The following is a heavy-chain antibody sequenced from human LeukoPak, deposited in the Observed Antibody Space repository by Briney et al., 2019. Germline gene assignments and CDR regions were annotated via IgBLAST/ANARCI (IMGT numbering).Heavy chain of an antibody. D-gene: IGHD6-13*01. Sequence: GGSLRLSCAASGFTFSTFSMNWVRQAPGKGLEWVSYISSNSYNIYHADSVKGRFTISRDNAENSLYLQMNSLRVEDTAVYYCARISSSWYWDYFDYWGQGTLVTVSS. CDR2: ISSNSYNI. CDR3: ARISSSWYWDYFDY. V-gene: IGHV3-48*01. CDR1: GFTFSTFS. J-gene: IGHJ4*02.